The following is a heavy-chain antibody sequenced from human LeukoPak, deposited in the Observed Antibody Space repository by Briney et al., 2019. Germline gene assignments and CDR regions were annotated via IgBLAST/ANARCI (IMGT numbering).Heavy chain of an antibody. D-gene: IGHD3-22*01. Sequence: QPGGSLRLSCEASVFRFSDHWMSWVRQVPGKGLEWVGNINRDGSDRYYVDSVKGRFTISRDNAQNSLYLLMNRLGVDDTALYYCARDPYDRGGYGAFDLWGQGTKVTVSS. CDR3: ARDPYDRGGYGAFDL. V-gene: IGHV3-7*01. CDR1: VFRFSDHW. CDR2: INRDGSDR. J-gene: IGHJ3*01.